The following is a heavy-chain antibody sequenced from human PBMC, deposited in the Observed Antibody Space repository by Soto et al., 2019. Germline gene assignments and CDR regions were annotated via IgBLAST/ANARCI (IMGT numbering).Heavy chain of an antibody. J-gene: IGHJ3*02. Sequence: WTWIRQPPGKGLEWIGYIYYSGSTNYNPSLKSRVTISVDTSKNQFSLRLTSVTAADTAVYYCARDLSGLIRAFDIWGQGTMVTVSS. D-gene: IGHD3-16*02. V-gene: IGHV4-59*01. CDR2: IYYSGST. CDR3: ARDLSGLIRAFDI.